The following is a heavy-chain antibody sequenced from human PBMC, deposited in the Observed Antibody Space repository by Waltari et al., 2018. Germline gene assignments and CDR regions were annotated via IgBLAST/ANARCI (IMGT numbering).Heavy chain of an antibody. CDR3: ARPIVGATVGGPGAFDI. CDR2: IYPGDSDT. J-gene: IGHJ3*02. CDR1: GYSFTSYW. D-gene: IGHD1-26*01. V-gene: IGHV5-51*03. Sequence: EVQLVQSGAEVKKPGESLKISCQGSGYSFTSYWIGWVRQMPGKGLGRMGIIYPGDSDTGYSPSFQGQVTSSADKSISTAYLQWSSLKASDTAMYYCARPIVGATVGGPGAFDIWGQGTMVTVSS.